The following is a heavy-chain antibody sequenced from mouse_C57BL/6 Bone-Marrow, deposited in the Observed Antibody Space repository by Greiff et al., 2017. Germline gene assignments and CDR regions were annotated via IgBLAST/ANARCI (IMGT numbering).Heavy chain of an antibody. J-gene: IGHJ3*01. D-gene: IGHD2-1*01. V-gene: IGHV5-6*02. Sequence: EVMLVESGGDLVKPGGSLKLSCAASGFTFSSYGMSWVRQTPDKRLEWVATISSGGSYTYYPDNVKGRFTISRDNAKNTLYLQMSSLKSEDTAMYYCASLYGNYPDYWGQGTLVTVSA. CDR3: ASLYGNYPDY. CDR2: ISSGGSYT. CDR1: GFTFSSYG.